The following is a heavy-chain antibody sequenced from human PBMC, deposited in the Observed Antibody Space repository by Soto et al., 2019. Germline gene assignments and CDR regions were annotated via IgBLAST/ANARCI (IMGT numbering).Heavy chain of an antibody. CDR1: GFTFSTFG. J-gene: IGHJ5*02. D-gene: IGHD2-21*01. CDR3: PRDKGGAVIGLNWFDP. Sequence: GGSLRLSCAASGFTFSTFGMNWVRQAPGKGLEWISYISSSSTTIFYGGSVEGRFTVSRDNAENSLYLQMNSLRDEDTAVYYCPRDKGGAVIGLNWFDPWGHGTLVTVSS. V-gene: IGHV3-48*02. CDR2: ISSSSTTI.